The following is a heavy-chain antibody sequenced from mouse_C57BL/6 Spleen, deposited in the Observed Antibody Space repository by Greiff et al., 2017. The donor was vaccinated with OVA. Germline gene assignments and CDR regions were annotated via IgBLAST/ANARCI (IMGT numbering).Heavy chain of an antibody. J-gene: IGHJ3*01. CDR3: ARGYDYDAWFAY. Sequence: QVQLQQPGAELVRPGSSVKLSCKASGYTFTSYWMRWVKQRPIQGLEWIGNIDPSDSETHYNQKFKDKATLTVDKSSSTAYMQLSSLTSEDSAVYYCARGYDYDAWFAYWGQGTLVTVSA. CDR2: IDPSDSET. D-gene: IGHD2-4*01. CDR1: GYTFTSYW. V-gene: IGHV1-52*01.